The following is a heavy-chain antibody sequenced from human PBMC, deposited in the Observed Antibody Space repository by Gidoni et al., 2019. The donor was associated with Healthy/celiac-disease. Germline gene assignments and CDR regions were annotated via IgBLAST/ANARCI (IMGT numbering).Heavy chain of an antibody. CDR2: MSSSSSYI. V-gene: IGHV3-21*01. CDR1: GFTVSSYS. Sequence: EVQLVEPGGGLVTPGWSLILSCPAPGFTVSSYSLNWVRRAPGTGRAWVSSMSSSSSYIYYADSVKGRFTISRDKAKNSLYLHMNSLRAEDTAVYYCARDPRDYYDSSGYYSGVYWGQGTLVTVSS. CDR3: ARDPRDYYDSSGYYSGVY. D-gene: IGHD3-22*01. J-gene: IGHJ4*02.